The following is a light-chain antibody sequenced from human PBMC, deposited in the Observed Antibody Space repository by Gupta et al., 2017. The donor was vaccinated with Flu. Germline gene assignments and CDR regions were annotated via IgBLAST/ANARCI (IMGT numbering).Light chain of an antibody. CDR3: QQYNNWPQVT. J-gene: IGKJ4*01. CDR1: ESISAN. CDR2: GAS. V-gene: IGKV3-15*01. Sequence: EILMTQSPATLSFSPGERATLSCRASESISANLAWYQHKPGQAPRVIIYGASTRATAIPARFSGSGSGTEFTLTISSLQSEDFAVYFCQQYNNWPQVTFGGGTKVEI.